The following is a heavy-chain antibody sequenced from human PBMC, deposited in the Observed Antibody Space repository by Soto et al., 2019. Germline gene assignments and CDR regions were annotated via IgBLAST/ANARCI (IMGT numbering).Heavy chain of an antibody. CDR2: ISSSSSYI. D-gene: IGHD2-15*01. CDR1: GFTFSSYS. CDR3: ARDVAAGWTFDY. J-gene: IGHJ4*02. V-gene: IGHV3-21*01. Sequence: EVQLVESGGGLVKPGGSLRLSCAASGFTFSSYSMNWVRQAPGKGLEWVSSISSSSSYIYYADSVKGRFTISRDNAKNSLYLQMNSLRAEDTAVYYCARDVAAGWTFDYWGQGTLVTVSS.